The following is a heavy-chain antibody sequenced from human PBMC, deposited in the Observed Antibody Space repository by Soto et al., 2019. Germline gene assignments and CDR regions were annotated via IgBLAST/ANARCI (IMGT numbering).Heavy chain of an antibody. V-gene: IGHV3-21*01. Sequence: LILSCSASVFTFRSYSMNWVRQAPWKGLEWVSSISSSISYIYYADSLKGRFTISRDNAKNSLYLQMNSLRAEDTAVYYCARDGCSGGSCYSGYYYYGMDVWGQGTTVTVSS. CDR1: VFTFRSYS. D-gene: IGHD2-15*01. CDR2: ISSSISYI. CDR3: ARDGCSGGSCYSGYYYYGMDV. J-gene: IGHJ6*02.